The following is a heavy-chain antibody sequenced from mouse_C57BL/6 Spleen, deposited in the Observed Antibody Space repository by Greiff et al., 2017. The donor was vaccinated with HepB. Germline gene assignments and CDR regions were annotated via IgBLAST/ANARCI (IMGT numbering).Heavy chain of an antibody. CDR3: TREYYSNYEDAMDY. V-gene: IGHV1-5*01. D-gene: IGHD2-5*01. CDR2: IYPGNSDT. Sequence: EAQLKESGTVLARPGASVKMSCKTSGYTFTSYWMHWVKQRPGQGLEWIGAIYPGNSDTSYNQKFKGKAKLTAVTSASTAYMELSSLTNEDSAVYYCTREYYSNYEDAMDYWGQGTSVTVSS. CDR1: GYTFTSYW. J-gene: IGHJ4*01.